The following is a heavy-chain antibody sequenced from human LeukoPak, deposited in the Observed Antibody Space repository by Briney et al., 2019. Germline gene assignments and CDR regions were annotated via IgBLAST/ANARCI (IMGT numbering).Heavy chain of an antibody. CDR1: GYTFSSYG. V-gene: IGHV7-4-1*02. CDR2: INTNTGNP. J-gene: IGHJ4*02. Sequence: ASVKVSCRASGYTFSSYGMNWVRQAPGQGLEWMGGINTNTGNPTYAQGFTGRFVFSLDTSVSTAYLQISSLKAEDTAVYYCARRDHSGSYQISPGDFDYWGQGTLVTVSS. D-gene: IGHD1-26*01. CDR3: ARRDHSGSYQISPGDFDY.